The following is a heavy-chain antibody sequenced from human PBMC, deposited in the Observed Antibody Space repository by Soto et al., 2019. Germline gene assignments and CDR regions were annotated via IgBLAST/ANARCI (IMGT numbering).Heavy chain of an antibody. V-gene: IGHV6-1*01. Sequence: SQTLSLTCAISGDSVSSNSAAWNWIRQSPSRGLEWLGRTYYRSKWYNDYAVSVKSRITVNPDTSKNQFSLQLNSVTPEDTAVYYCARDFWVSWNGDRNYYYGVDVWGQGTTVTSP. D-gene: IGHD1-1*01. CDR1: GDSVSSNSAA. J-gene: IGHJ6*02. CDR2: TYYRSKWYN. CDR3: ARDFWVSWNGDRNYYYGVDV.